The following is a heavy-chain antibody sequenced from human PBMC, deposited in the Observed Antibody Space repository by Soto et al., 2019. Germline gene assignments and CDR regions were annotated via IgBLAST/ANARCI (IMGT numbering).Heavy chain of an antibody. V-gene: IGHV3-9*01. D-gene: IGHD6-19*01. CDR3: TKDYLTAGYNSGWYDH. Sequence: XLXLSCAASVFIFXDYGMHLVRQAPWKGLEWVSCISCNSGIMGYAYSVQCRFTISRDNAKNSHYLQMNSLRAEDTALYYCTKDYLTAGYNSGWYDHWGQGALGTVSS. J-gene: IGHJ5*02. CDR2: ISCNSGIM. CDR1: VFIFXDYG.